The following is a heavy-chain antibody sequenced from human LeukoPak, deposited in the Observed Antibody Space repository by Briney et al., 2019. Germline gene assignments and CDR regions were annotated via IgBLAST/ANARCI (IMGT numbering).Heavy chain of an antibody. V-gene: IGHV4-59*12. D-gene: IGHD1-26*01. CDR2: IYYTGST. Sequence: SETLSLTCTVSGGSIFTYYWSWIRQPPGKGLEWIGYIYYTGSTNYNPSLKSRVTMSVDTSKNHFSLKLSSVTAADTAVYYCAREGGGIVGAQLRRDWFDPWGQGTLVTVSS. CDR1: GGSIFTYY. J-gene: IGHJ5*02. CDR3: AREGGGIVGAQLRRDWFDP.